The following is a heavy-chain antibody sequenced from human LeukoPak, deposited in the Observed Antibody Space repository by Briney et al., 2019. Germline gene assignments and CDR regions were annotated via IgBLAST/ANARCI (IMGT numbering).Heavy chain of an antibody. CDR3: ARESGSYTFVDY. CDR1: GFTFSSYE. V-gene: IGHV3-48*03. D-gene: IGHD1-26*01. Sequence: GGSLRLSCAASGFTFSSYEMNWVRQAPGKGLEWVSYISSSGSSIYYADSVKGRFTIYRDSAKNSLSLQMNRLRAKDKAVYVCARESGSYTFVDYWGQGTLVTVSS. J-gene: IGHJ4*02. CDR2: ISSSGSSI.